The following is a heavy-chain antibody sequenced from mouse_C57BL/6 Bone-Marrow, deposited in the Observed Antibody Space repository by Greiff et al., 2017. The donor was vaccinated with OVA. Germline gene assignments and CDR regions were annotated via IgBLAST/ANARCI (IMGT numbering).Heavy chain of an antibody. CDR2: IHPNSGST. CDR1: GYTFTSYW. CDR3: ARWQMGGFAY. Sequence: QVQLQQPGAELVKPGASVKLSCKASGYTFTSYWMHWVKQRPGQGLEWIGMIHPNSGSTNYNEKFKSKATLTVDKSSRTAYMQLSSLTSEDSSVYYCARWQMGGFAYWGQGTLVTVSA. V-gene: IGHV1-64*01. J-gene: IGHJ3*01.